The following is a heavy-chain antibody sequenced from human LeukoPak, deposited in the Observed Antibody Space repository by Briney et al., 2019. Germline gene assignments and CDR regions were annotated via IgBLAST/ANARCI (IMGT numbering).Heavy chain of an antibody. CDR2: IYPGDSDT. CDR3: ARLTLMITFGGVIAPFDY. V-gene: IGHV5-51*01. D-gene: IGHD3-16*02. CDR1: GYSFTSYW. Sequence: GESLKISFKGSGYSFTSYWIGWVRQMPGKGLEWMGIIYPGDSDTRYSPSFQGQVTISADKSISTAYLQWSSLKASDTAMYYCARLTLMITFGGVIAPFDYWGQGTLVTVSS. J-gene: IGHJ4*02.